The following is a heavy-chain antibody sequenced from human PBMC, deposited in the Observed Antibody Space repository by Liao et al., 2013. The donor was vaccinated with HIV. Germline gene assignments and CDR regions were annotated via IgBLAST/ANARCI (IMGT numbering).Heavy chain of an antibody. Sequence: PGKGLEWMASISEDGTTYFNPSLESRVNISIDMSKNQLSLRLNFVTVADTAVYYCVSGSDMDVWGTGTTVIVSS. CDR2: ISEDGTT. J-gene: IGHJ6*03. D-gene: IGHD3-10*01. CDR3: VSGSDMDV. V-gene: IGHV4-39*07.